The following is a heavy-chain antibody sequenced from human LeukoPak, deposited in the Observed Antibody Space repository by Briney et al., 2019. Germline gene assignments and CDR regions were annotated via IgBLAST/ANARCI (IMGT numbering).Heavy chain of an antibody. Sequence: ASVKVSCKAPGYTFTSYGISWVRQASGQGLEWMGWISAYNGNTNYAQKLQGRVTMTTDTSTSTAYMELRCLRSDDTAVYYCARGYCGGDCYLGGFDYWGQGTLVTVSS. J-gene: IGHJ4*02. CDR1: GYTFTSYG. V-gene: IGHV1-18*01. CDR2: ISAYNGNT. CDR3: ARGYCGGDCYLGGFDY. D-gene: IGHD2-21*01.